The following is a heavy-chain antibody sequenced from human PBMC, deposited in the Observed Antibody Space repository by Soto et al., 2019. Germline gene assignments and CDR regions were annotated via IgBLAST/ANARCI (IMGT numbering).Heavy chain of an antibody. V-gene: IGHV2-5*02. CDR2: IFWDGDK. CDR3: AHTPIAAAAGSFDF. D-gene: IGHD6-13*01. J-gene: IGHJ4*02. CDR1: GFSLSTSGVG. Sequence: QITLKESGPTLVKPTQTLTLTCTFSGFSLSTSGVGVGWIRQPPRKALEWLALIFWDGDKYYRPSLRDRLTITKDTSKNLVVLTMTNMDPMDTATYYCAHTPIAAAAGSFDFWGQGALVTVSS.